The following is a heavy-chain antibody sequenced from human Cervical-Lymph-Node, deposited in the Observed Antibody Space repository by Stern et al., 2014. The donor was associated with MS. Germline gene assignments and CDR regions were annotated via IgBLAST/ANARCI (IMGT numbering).Heavy chain of an antibody. V-gene: IGHV1-46*01. J-gene: IGHJ4*02. CDR1: GYSFPRYF. CDR3: ARDEGADY. CDR2: INPIACTT. Sequence: VQLVESGAEMKKPGASVKVSCMASGYSFPRYFIIWVRQATGQGHQWMGRINPIACTTNYAQQFHGRVVMTSDTSTGTVYLELSSLRSEDTAVYYCARDEGADYWGQGTLVTVSS.